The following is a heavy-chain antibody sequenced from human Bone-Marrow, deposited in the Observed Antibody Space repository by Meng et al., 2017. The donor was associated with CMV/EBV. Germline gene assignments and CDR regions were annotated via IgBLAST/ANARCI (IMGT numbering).Heavy chain of an antibody. Sequence: GESLKISCAASGFTFSTYNMNWVRQAPGKGLEWVSVISGSGGSTYYADSVKGRFTISRDNAKNTLYLQMNSLRAEDTAVYYCASIGGTMIPTRRGYYGMDVWGQGTTVTVSS. CDR1: GFTFSTYN. V-gene: IGHV3-23*01. J-gene: IGHJ6*01. CDR2: ISGSGGST. CDR3: ASIGGTMIPTRRGYYGMDV. D-gene: IGHD3-22*01.